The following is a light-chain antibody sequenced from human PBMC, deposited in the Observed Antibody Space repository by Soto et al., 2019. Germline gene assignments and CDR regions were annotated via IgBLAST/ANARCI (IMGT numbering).Light chain of an antibody. V-gene: IGLV2-14*01. J-gene: IGLJ1*01. CDR1: SXDVGGYNY. CDR2: DVS. Sequence: QSALTQPASVSGSPGQSITISCTGTSXDVGGYNYVSWYQQLPGKAPKLMIYDVSDRPSGVSNRFSGSKSGNTASLTISGLHAEDEADYYCSSYTSSSLYVFGTRTKGTVL. CDR3: SSYTSSSLYV.